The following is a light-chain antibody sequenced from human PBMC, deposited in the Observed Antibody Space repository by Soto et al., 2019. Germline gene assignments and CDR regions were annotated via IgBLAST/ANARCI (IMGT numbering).Light chain of an antibody. J-gene: IGKJ1*01. CDR2: KAS. CDR1: QSISSW. CDR3: KQYNSYPWT. Sequence: DIQMTQSPSTLSASVGDRVTITCRASQSISSWLAWYQQKPGKAPKVLIYKASSLESGVPSRFSGSGSGTEFTLTISSLQPDDFATYYCKQYNSYPWTFGQGTKVESK. V-gene: IGKV1-5*03.